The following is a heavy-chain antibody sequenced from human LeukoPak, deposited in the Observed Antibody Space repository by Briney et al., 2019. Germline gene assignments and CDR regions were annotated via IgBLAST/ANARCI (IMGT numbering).Heavy chain of an antibody. CDR2: ISSSSSYI. D-gene: IGHD5-18*01. CDR1: GFTFSSYA. CDR3: ASSRTAGYSYGHDAFDI. Sequence: PGGSLRLSCAASGFTFSSYAMSWVRQAPGKGLEWVSSISSSSSYIYYADSVKGRFTISRDNAKNSLYLQMNSLRAEDTAVYYCASSRTAGYSYGHDAFDIWGQGTMVTVSS. J-gene: IGHJ3*02. V-gene: IGHV3-21*01.